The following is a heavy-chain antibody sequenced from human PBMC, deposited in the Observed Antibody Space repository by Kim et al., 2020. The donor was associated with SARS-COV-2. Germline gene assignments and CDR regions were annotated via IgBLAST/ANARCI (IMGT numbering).Heavy chain of an antibody. CDR3: AKDHPSSGWPAFDS. J-gene: IGHJ4*02. CDR2: VNNGGNA. Sequence: GGSLRLSCAASGFTFSSRAMSWVRQAPGKGPEWVASVNNGGNAYYADSVKGRFTVSRDITRDTLYLHMNSLRAEDTALYFCAKDHPSSGWPAFDSWGQGTLLTASS. D-gene: IGHD6-19*01. CDR1: GFTFSSRA. V-gene: IGHV3-23*01.